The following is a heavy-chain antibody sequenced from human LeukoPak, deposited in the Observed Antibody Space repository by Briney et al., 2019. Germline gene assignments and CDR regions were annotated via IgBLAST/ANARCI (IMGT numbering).Heavy chain of an antibody. CDR2: ISSGGSTI. V-gene: IGHV3-11*01. J-gene: IGHJ4*02. CDR1: GFTFSDYY. CDR3: ASSYYDSSGYRPLFDY. D-gene: IGHD3-22*01. Sequence: PGGSLRLSCAASGFTFSDYYMSWIRQAPGKGLEWVSYISSGGSTIHYADSVKGRFAISRDNARNSLYLQMNSVRAEDTAVYYCASSYYDSSGYRPLFDYWGQGTLVTVSS.